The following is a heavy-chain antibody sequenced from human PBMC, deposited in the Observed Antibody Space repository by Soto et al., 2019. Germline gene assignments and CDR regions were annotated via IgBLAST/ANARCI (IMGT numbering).Heavy chain of an antibody. J-gene: IGHJ5*02. V-gene: IGHV1-2*04. CDR1: GYSFTGYY. CDR3: ARGTGTTRTNWLDP. CDR2: INPNSGGT. D-gene: IGHD1-7*01. Sequence: ASVKVSCKASGYSFTGYYMHWVRQAPGQGLEWMGWINPNSGGTNYAQKFQGWVTMTRDTSISTAYMELSRLRSDDTAVYYCARGTGTTRTNWLDPWGQGTLVTVSS.